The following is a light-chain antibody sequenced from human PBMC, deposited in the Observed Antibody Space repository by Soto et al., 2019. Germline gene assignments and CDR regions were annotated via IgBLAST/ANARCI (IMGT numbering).Light chain of an antibody. CDR2: EVS. CDR1: SSDVGGYKY. V-gene: IGLV2-14*01. Sequence: QSALTQPASVSGSPGQSITISCTGTSSDVGGYKYVSWYQQHPGKAPKLLIYEVSNRPSGISNRFSASKSDNTASLTIYGLRAEDEADYYCSSYRSGDLYVSRTGTKVTVL. CDR3: SSYRSGDLYV. J-gene: IGLJ1*01.